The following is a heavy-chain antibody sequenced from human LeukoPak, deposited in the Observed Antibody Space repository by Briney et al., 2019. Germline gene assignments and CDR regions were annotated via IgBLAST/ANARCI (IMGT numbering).Heavy chain of an antibody. V-gene: IGHV4-39*07. Sequence: NPSETLSLTCTVSSGSISTSNYYWGWVRQPPGKALEWIGNIFYSGSTYYSPSLKSRVTISLDTSRNQFSLKLSSVTAADTAVYYCAREGNWNMPYWYFDLWGRGTLVTVSS. CDR3: AREGNWNMPYWYFDL. D-gene: IGHD1/OR15-1a*01. J-gene: IGHJ2*01. CDR2: IFYSGST. CDR1: SGSISTSNYY.